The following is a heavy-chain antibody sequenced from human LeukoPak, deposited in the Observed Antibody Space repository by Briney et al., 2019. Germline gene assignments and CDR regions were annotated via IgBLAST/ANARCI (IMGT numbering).Heavy chain of an antibody. D-gene: IGHD6-13*01. CDR1: GYTFTIYY. J-gene: IGHJ4*02. Sequence: ASVKVSCKASGYTFTIYYMHWVRQAPGQGLEWMGIIYPSGGSTSYAQKFQGRVTMTRDTSTSTVYMDLSSLRDEDTAVYYCARDNTAAEPFDSWGQGTLVTVSS. CDR3: ARDNTAAEPFDS. CDR2: IYPSGGST. V-gene: IGHV1-46*01.